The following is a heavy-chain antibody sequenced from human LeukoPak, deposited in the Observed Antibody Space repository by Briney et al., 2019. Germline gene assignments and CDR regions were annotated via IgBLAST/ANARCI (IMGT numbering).Heavy chain of an antibody. D-gene: IGHD5-12*01. CDR1: GFPFSSYG. Sequence: ASVKVSCTASGFPFSSYGITWVRQAPGQGLEWMGWISGYNGDANYAQKFQDGVTMTIHTSMNTTYMEVRSLTSDDTAVYYCARRRVGSGYHFDSWGQGTLVTVSS. J-gene: IGHJ4*02. V-gene: IGHV1-18*01. CDR2: ISGYNGDA. CDR3: ARRRVGSGYHFDS.